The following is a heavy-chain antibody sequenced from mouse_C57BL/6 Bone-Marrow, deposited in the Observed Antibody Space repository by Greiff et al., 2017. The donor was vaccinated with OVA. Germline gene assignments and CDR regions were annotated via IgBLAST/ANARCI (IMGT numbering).Heavy chain of an antibody. CDR3: ASSKLLLFDY. J-gene: IGHJ2*01. CDR1: GYTFTDYY. V-gene: IGHV1-26*01. D-gene: IGHD1-1*01. Sequence: EVQLQQSGPELVKPGASVKISCKASGYTFTDYYMNWVKQSHGKSLEWIGDINPNNGGTSYNQKFKGKATLTVDKSSSTAYMELRSLTSEDSAVYYCASSKLLLFDYWGQGTTLTVSS. CDR2: INPNNGGT.